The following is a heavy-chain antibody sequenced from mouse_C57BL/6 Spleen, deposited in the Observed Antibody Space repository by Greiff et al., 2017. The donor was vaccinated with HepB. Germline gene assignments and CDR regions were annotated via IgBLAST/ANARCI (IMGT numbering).Heavy chain of an antibody. D-gene: IGHD1-1*01. CDR2: IYPGDGDT. CDR1: GYAFSSYW. J-gene: IGHJ4*01. CDR3: ARGGTTVVAYYAMDY. Sequence: VQLQQSGAELVKPGASVKISCKASGYAFSSYWMNWVKQRPGKGLEWIGQIYPGDGDTNYNGKFKGKATLTADKSSSTAYMQLSSLTSEDSAVYFCARGGTTVVAYYAMDYWGQGTSVTVSS. V-gene: IGHV1-80*01.